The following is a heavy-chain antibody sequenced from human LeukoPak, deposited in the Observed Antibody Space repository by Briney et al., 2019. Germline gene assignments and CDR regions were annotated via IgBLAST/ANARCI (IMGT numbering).Heavy chain of an antibody. J-gene: IGHJ4*02. CDR3: AGITMVRGVIN. V-gene: IGHV3-21*04. CDR2: ISSSSSYI. Sequence: GGSLRLSCAASGFTFSSYSMNWVRQAPGKGLEWVSSISSSSSYIYYADSVKGRFTISRDNSKNTLYLQMNSLRAEDTAVYYCAGITMVRGVINWGQGTLVTVSS. D-gene: IGHD3-10*01. CDR1: GFTFSSYS.